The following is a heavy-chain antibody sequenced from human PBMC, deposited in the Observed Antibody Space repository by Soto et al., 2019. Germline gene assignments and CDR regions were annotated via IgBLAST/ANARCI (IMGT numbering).Heavy chain of an antibody. CDR2: ISAYNGNT. J-gene: IGHJ4*02. CDR1: GYSFTNYG. Sequence: QVQLVQSGAEVRKPGASVKVSCKASGYSFTNYGISWVRQAPGQGLEWMGWISAYNGNTKFAQKVQGRVTMATDTSTTTAYMELRSLRSDDTAVYYCERDFRHQNAVATLNFAYWGQGPLVTVSS. CDR3: ERDFRHQNAVATLNFAY. V-gene: IGHV1-18*01. D-gene: IGHD6-19*01.